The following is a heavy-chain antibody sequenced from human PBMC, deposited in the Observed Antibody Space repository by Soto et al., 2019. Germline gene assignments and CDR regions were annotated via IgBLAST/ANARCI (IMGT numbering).Heavy chain of an antibody. CDR1: GGSFSGYY. V-gene: IGHV4-34*01. Sequence: PSETLSLTCAVYGGSFSGYYWSWIRQPPGKGLEWIGEINHSGSTNYNPSLKSRVTISVDTSKNQFSLKLSSVTAADTAVYYCARGLTKNWFDPWGQGTLVTVSS. J-gene: IGHJ5*02. CDR2: INHSGST. CDR3: ARGLTKNWFDP.